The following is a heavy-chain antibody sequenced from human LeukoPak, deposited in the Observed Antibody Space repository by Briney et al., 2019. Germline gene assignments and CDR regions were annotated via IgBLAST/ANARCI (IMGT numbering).Heavy chain of an antibody. CDR3: ATPYCSGISCLDVFNM. CDR1: GVSVSDGRYY. D-gene: IGHD2-2*01. J-gene: IGHJ3*02. V-gene: IGHV4-31*03. Sequence: SQTLSLTCNVSGVSVSDGRYYWTWIRQHPGKGLEWIGYKYYSGSAKYNPSLKSRLTISMDTSKNQFSLQLSSVTAADTATYYCATPYCSGISCLDVFNMWGQGKRVTVSS. CDR2: KYYSGSA.